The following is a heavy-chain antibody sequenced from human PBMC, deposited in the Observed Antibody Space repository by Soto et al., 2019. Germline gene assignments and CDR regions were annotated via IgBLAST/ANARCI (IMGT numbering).Heavy chain of an antibody. J-gene: IGHJ5*02. D-gene: IGHD3-16*02. Sequence: ASVKVSCKASGYTFTSYAMHWVRQAPGRRLEWMGWINAGNGNTKYSQKFQGRVTITRDTSASTAYMELSSLRSEDTAVYYCARDNSYDYVWGSYRYGWFDPWGQGTLVTVSS. CDR3: ARDNSYDYVWGSYRYGWFDP. V-gene: IGHV1-3*01. CDR1: GYTFTSYA. CDR2: INAGNGNT.